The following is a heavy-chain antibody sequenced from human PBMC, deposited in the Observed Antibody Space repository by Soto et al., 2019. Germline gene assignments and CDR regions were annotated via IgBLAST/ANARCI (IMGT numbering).Heavy chain of an antibody. Sequence: GGSLRLSCAASGFTFSNAWMSWVRQAPGKGLEWVGRIKSKTDGGTTDYAAPVKGRFTISRDDSKNTLYLQMNSLKTEDTAVYYCTTVHRYPPAGFGENYSFDYWGQGTLVTVSS. CDR1: GFTFSNAW. J-gene: IGHJ4*02. V-gene: IGHV3-15*01. D-gene: IGHD3-10*01. CDR3: TTVHRYPPAGFGENYSFDY. CDR2: IKSKTDGGTT.